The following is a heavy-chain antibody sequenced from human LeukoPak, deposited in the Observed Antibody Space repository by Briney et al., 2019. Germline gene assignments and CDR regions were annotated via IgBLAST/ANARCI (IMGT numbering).Heavy chain of an antibody. Sequence: PSETLSLTCTVSGGSISSSSYYWGWIRQPPGKGLEWIGSIYYSGSTYYNPSLKSRVTISVDTSKNQFSLKLSSVTAADTAVYYCARGLLVVVGATPDYWGQGTLVTVSS. CDR3: ARGLLVVVGATPDY. V-gene: IGHV4-39*01. J-gene: IGHJ4*02. D-gene: IGHD1-26*01. CDR1: GGSISSSSYY. CDR2: IYYSGST.